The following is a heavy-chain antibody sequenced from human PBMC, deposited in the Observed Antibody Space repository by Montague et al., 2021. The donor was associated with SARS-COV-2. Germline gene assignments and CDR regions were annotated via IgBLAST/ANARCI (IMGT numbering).Heavy chain of an antibody. CDR2: IYYSGST. Sequence: TCIVSGGSISSGGYYWSWIRQHPGKGLEWIGYIYYSGSTYYNPSLKSRLSISLDTSKNHFSLRLSSVTAADTAVYYCARSESPSYSSSPFDYWGQGTLVTVSS. V-gene: IGHV4-31*03. CDR3: ARSESPSYSSSPFDY. J-gene: IGHJ4*02. D-gene: IGHD6-13*01. CDR1: GGSISSGGYY.